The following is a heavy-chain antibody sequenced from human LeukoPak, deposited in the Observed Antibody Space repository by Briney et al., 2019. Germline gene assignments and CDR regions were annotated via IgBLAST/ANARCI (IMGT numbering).Heavy chain of an antibody. CDR3: ARGVGGSYFGWFDP. CDR2: ISANNGNT. Sequence: ASVKVSCKASGYTFTVNGISWVRQPPGQGLEWMGWISANNGNTNYAQKFQGRVTMTTDTSTTTAYMELRSLRSDDTAVYYCARGVGGSYFGWFDPWGQGTLVTVSS. V-gene: IGHV1-18*01. D-gene: IGHD1-26*01. J-gene: IGHJ5*02. CDR1: GYTFTVNG.